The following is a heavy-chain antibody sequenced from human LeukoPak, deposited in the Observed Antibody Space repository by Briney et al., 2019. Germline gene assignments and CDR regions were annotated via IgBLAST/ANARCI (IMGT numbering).Heavy chain of an antibody. Sequence: GGSLRLSCAASGFTFSSYSMNWVRQAPGKGLEWVSSISSSSSYIYYADSVKGRFTISRDNAKNSLYLQMNSLRAEDTAVYYCARGNEMATKGPFDYWGQGTLVTVSS. CDR2: ISSSSSYI. CDR3: ARGNEMATKGPFDY. J-gene: IGHJ4*02. D-gene: IGHD5-24*01. V-gene: IGHV3-21*01. CDR1: GFTFSSYS.